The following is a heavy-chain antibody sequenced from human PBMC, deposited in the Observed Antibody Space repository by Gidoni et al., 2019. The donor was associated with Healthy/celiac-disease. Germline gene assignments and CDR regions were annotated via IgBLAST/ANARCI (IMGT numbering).Heavy chain of an antibody. Sequence: EVQLVESGGGLVKPGGSLRLSCAASGFTFSSYSMNWVRQAPGKGLEWVSSISSSSSYIYYADSVKGRFTISRDNAKNSLYLQMNSLRAEDTAVYYCARAPQNQWVYLVVPDYFDYWGQGTLVTVSS. V-gene: IGHV3-21*01. CDR2: ISSSSSYI. CDR1: GFTFSSYS. J-gene: IGHJ4*02. CDR3: ARAPQNQWVYLVVPDYFDY. D-gene: IGHD6-13*01.